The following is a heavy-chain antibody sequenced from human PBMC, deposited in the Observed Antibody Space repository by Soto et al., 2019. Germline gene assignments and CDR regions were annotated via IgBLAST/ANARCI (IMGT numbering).Heavy chain of an antibody. V-gene: IGHV4-34*01. CDR1: GGSFNGYY. J-gene: IGHJ4*02. Sequence: PSETLSLTCAVYGGSFNGYYWTWIRQPPGKGPEWIGDGNHSGSTNYNPSLKSRVTISVDTSKNQFSLKLRSVTAADMALFFCARAPAKYYFHSWGQATLVTVSS. CDR2: GNHSGST. CDR3: ARAPAKYYFHS.